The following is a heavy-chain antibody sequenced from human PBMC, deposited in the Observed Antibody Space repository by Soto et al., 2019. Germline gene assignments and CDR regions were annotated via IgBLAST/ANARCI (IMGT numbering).Heavy chain of an antibody. V-gene: IGHV4-31*03. D-gene: IGHD3-3*01. CDR3: ARDSTDFWSGYSGWFDP. CDR2: IYYSGST. J-gene: IGHJ5*02. CDR1: GGSISSGGYY. Sequence: SETLSLTCTVSGGSISSGGYYWSWIRQHPGKGLEWIGYIYYSGSTYYNPSLKSRVTISVDTSKNQFSLKLSSVTAADTAVYYCARDSTDFWSGYSGWFDPWGQGTLVTVSS.